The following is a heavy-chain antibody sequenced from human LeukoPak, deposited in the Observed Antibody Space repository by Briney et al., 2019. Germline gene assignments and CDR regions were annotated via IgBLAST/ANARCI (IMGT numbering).Heavy chain of an antibody. V-gene: IGHV3-23*01. CDR3: AKNGEPYYYMDV. J-gene: IGHJ6*03. CDR1: GFTVNNNF. D-gene: IGHD1-14*01. CDR2: ISGSGSNT. Sequence: PGGSLRLSCAASGFTVNNNFMNWVRQAPGKGLEWVSGISGSGSNTYYADSVKGRLTTSRDNSKNTLYLQMNSLRAEDTAVYYCAKNGEPYYYMDVWGKGTTVTVSS.